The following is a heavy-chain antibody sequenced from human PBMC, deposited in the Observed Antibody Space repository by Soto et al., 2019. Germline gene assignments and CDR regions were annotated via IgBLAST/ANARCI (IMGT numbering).Heavy chain of an antibody. V-gene: IGHV4-31*03. CDR1: GGSISSGGYY. CDR2: IYYSGST. Sequence: QVQLQESGPGLVKPSQTLSLTCTVSGGSISSGGYYWSWIRQHPGKGLEWIGYIYYSGSTYYNPSLKSRVTISEDTSKNQFSLKLSSVTAADTAVYYCARAELGYCSGGSCSGYYYYMDVWGKGTTVTVSS. CDR3: ARAELGYCSGGSCSGYYYYMDV. J-gene: IGHJ6*03. D-gene: IGHD2-15*01.